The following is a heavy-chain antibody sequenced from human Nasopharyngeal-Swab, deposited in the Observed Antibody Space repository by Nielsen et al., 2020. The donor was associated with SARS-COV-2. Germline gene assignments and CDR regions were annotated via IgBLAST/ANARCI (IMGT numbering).Heavy chain of an antibody. CDR1: GFTFSSYG. Sequence: GESLKISCVASGFTFSSYGMNWVRQAPGKGLEWVSSISGSSTYIYYADSVKGQFTISRDNAQNSLYLQMSSLRAEDTAVYYCARMGPPLATVTTGDYWGQGTLVTVSS. V-gene: IGHV3-21*01. CDR2: ISGSSTYI. CDR3: ARMGPPLATVTTGDY. J-gene: IGHJ4*02. D-gene: IGHD4-17*01.